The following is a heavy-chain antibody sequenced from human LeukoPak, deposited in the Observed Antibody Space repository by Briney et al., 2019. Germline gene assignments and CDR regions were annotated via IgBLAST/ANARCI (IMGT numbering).Heavy chain of an antibody. CDR1: GFSVSSTY. CDR3: ARDSNYDY. Sequence: GGSLRLSCAACGFSVSSTYMSWARQPPGKGLEWVSVIYSGGSTFYADSVKGRFTISRDNSKNTLYLQMNSLRAEDTAVYYCARDSNYDYWGQGTLVTVSS. V-gene: IGHV3-66*01. CDR2: IYSGGST. D-gene: IGHD3-3*02. J-gene: IGHJ4*02.